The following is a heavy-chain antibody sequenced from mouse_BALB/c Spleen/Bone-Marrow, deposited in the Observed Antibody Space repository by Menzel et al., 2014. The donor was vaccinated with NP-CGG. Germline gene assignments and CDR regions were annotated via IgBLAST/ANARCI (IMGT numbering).Heavy chain of an antibody. CDR3: ARHHRYAYYFDY. D-gene: IGHD2-14*01. CDR1: GYTFTSYV. Sequence: EVQLQQSGPDLVKPGASVKMSCKASGYTFTSYVIHWVKQKPGQGLEWIGYIHPYDDGTNYNEKFKGKATLTVDTSSSTAYVDLSILTSEDSAVYYCARHHRYAYYFDYWGQSTTLTVSS. J-gene: IGHJ2*01. CDR2: IHPYDDGT. V-gene: IGHV1-14*01.